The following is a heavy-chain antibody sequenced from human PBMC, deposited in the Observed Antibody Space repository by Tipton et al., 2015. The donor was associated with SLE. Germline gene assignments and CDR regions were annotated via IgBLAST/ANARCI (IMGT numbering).Heavy chain of an antibody. J-gene: IGHJ2*01. CDR2: IYYSGST. Sequence: LRLSCTVSGGSISSYYWSWIRQPPGKGLEWIGYIYYSGSTNYSPSLKSRVTISVDTSKNQFSLKLSSVTAADTAVYYCARVADWYFDLWGRGTLVTVSS. CDR1: GGSISSYY. CDR3: ARVADWYFDL. V-gene: IGHV4-59*01.